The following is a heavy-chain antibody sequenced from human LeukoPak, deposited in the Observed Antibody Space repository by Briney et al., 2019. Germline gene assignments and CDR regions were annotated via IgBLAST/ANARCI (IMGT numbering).Heavy chain of an antibody. J-gene: IGHJ4*02. Sequence: GESLKISRKGSGYIFTSYWITWVRQMPGKGLEWMGMIDPTDFYTNYSPSFQGHVTISTDKSISTAYLQWSSLKASDTAIYYCARRGRSSSNFDFWGQGTLVTVSS. D-gene: IGHD6-6*01. CDR3: ARRGRSSSNFDF. V-gene: IGHV5-10-1*01. CDR1: GYIFTSYW. CDR2: IDPTDFYT.